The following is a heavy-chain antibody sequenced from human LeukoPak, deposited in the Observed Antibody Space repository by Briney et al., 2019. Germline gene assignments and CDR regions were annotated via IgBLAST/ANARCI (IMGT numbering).Heavy chain of an antibody. J-gene: IGHJ4*02. D-gene: IGHD3-22*01. V-gene: IGHV1-69*04. CDR1: GGTFSSYA. CDR2: IIPILGIA. Sequence: ASVKVSCKASGGTFSSYAISWVRQAPGQGLEWMGRIIPILGIANYAQKFQGRVTITADKSTSTAYMELSSLRSEDTAAYYCARDHVAYYYDSSGYSGESLDYWGQGTLVTVSS. CDR3: ARDHVAYYYDSSGYSGESLDY.